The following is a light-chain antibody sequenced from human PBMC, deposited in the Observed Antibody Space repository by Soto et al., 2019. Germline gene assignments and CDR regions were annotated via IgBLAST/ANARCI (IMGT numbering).Light chain of an antibody. V-gene: IGLV2-14*01. J-gene: IGLJ1*01. Sequence: QSALTQPASVSGSPGQSITISCTGTSSDVGGYNYVSWYQQHPGKAPKLMIYEVSNRPSGVSNRFSGSKSGNPASLTISGLQAEDEADYYCSSYTSSSIDYVLGTGTKVTVL. CDR2: EVS. CDR3: SSYTSSSIDYV. CDR1: SSDVGGYNY.